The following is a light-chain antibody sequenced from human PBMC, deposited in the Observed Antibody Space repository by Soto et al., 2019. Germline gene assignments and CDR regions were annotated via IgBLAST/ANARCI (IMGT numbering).Light chain of an antibody. Sequence: QSVLTQPPSASGSPGQSCTISCTGTSSDVGAYIFVSWYQQHPGKAPKLMVYDVNRRPPGVPDRFFGSKSDNTASLTVSGLQAEDEADYYCVSFAGGTYVFGTGTKLTVL. CDR1: SSDVGAYIF. CDR3: VSFAGGTYV. J-gene: IGLJ1*01. CDR2: DVN. V-gene: IGLV2-8*01.